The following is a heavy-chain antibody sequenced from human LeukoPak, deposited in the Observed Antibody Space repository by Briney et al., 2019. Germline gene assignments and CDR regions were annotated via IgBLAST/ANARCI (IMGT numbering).Heavy chain of an antibody. D-gene: IGHD5-12*01. CDR1: GLTFSNSA. CDR2: ISVGSDVI. CDR3: ASYPSGYEIS. Sequence: AGGSLRLSCAVSGLTFSNSAMSWVRQAPGKGLEWVSAISVGSDVIYYADSVKGRFAISRDNSKHTVYLQMNSLRAEDTAVYYCASYPSGYEISWGQGTLVTVSS. V-gene: IGHV3-23*01. J-gene: IGHJ5*02.